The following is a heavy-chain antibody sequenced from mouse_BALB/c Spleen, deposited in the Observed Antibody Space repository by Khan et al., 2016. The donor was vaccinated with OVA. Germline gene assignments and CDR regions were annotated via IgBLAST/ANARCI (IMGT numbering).Heavy chain of an antibody. D-gene: IGHD1-2*01. Sequence: EVELQESGPGLVKPSQSLSLTCTVTGYSITSGYGWNWIRQFPGNKLEWMGFISYSGSTNYNPSLKSRISITRDTSKNQFFLQLNSVTTEDTATYYCARTARIKYWGQGTTLTVSS. J-gene: IGHJ2*01. CDR2: ISYSGST. CDR1: GYSITSGYG. CDR3: ARTARIKY. V-gene: IGHV3-2*02.